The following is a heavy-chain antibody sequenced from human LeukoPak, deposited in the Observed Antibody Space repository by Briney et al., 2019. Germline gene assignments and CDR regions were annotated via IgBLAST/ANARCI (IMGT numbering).Heavy chain of an antibody. CDR3: VKDGDDSGWNYFDY. Sequence: PGRSLRLSCAASGFPFSNHGMHWVRQAPGKGLEWVAVISYGGRNKYYADSVKGRFTISRDNSQNTLSLQMNSLRAEDTAVYYCVKDGDDSGWNYFDYWGQGTLVTVSS. J-gene: IGHJ4*02. CDR2: ISYGGRNK. V-gene: IGHV3-30*18. D-gene: IGHD6-19*01. CDR1: GFPFSNHG.